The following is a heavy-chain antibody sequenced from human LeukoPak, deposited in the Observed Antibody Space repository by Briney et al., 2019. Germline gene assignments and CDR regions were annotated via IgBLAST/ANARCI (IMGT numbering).Heavy chain of an antibody. CDR3: ARDLTGGLGMDV. J-gene: IGHJ6*02. Sequence: GGSLRPSCAASGFTFRTYDFHWVRQATGKGLEWVSAIGPKEDTYYSGSVKGRFTISRENAKDSLYLQMNSLRAGDTAVYYCARDLTGGLGMDVWGQGTTVTVSS. CDR2: IGPKEDT. CDR1: GFTFRTYD. V-gene: IGHV3-13*01. D-gene: IGHD3-16*01.